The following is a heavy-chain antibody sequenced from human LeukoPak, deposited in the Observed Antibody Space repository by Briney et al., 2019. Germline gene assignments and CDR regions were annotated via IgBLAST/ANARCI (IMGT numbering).Heavy chain of an antibody. V-gene: IGHV1-24*01. CDR2: FDPEDGEA. D-gene: IGHD3-22*01. CDR1: GYTLTELS. Sequence: ASVKVSCKVSGYTLTELSMHWVRQAPGKGLEWMGGFDPEDGEAIYAQKFQGRVTMTEDTSTDTAYMELSSLRSEDTAVYYCATALVTMIEGEFDYWGQGTLVTVSS. J-gene: IGHJ4*02. CDR3: ATALVTMIEGEFDY.